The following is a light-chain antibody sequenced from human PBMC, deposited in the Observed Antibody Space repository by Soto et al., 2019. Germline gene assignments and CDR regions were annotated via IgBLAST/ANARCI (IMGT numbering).Light chain of an antibody. CDR2: TAS. Sequence: DIQMTQSPSSLSASVGDRVTITCRASQSISNYLNWYQIKPGKAPKLLIYTASSLQSGVPSRFSGSGSGTDFTLTISSLQPEDFATYFCQQSYSSPQTFGQGTKVEIK. CDR1: QSISNY. V-gene: IGKV1-39*01. J-gene: IGKJ2*01. CDR3: QQSYSSPQT.